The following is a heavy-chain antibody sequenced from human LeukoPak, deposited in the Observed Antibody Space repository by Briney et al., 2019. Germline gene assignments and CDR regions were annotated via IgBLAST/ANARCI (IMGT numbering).Heavy chain of an antibody. J-gene: IGHJ4*02. CDR3: ARGGTHQPLLGY. D-gene: IGHD1-26*01. V-gene: IGHV3-21*01. CDR2: ISSSSYR. Sequence: GGALRLSCAPSGFTFSNYSMNSGREGPGKGLEWVSSISSSSYRYYTDSVKGRFTNSRDNAKNSLYLQMNSLRAEDKAVYYCARGGTHQPLLGYWGQGTLVTVSS. CDR1: GFTFSNYS.